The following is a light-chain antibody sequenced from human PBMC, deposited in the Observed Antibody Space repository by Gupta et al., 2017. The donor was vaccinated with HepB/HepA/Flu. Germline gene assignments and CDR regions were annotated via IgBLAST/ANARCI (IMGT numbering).Light chain of an antibody. J-gene: IGLJ2*01. CDR3: QSADSNANYVV. V-gene: IGLV3-25*03. CDR2: KDS. Sequence: SYELTQPPSVSVSPGPTARITCSGDALPKQYAYWYQQKPGQAPVMVIYKDSERPSGIPERFSGSSSGTTVTLTIRGVQAEDEADYYCQSADSNANYVVFGGGTKLTVL. CDR1: ALPKQY.